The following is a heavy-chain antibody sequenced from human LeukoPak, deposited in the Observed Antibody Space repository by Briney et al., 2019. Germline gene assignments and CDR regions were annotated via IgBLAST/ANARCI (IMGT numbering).Heavy chain of an antibody. J-gene: IGHJ4*02. V-gene: IGHV3-23*01. CDR2: ITTSDGNT. CDR1: GFTFSSYW. CDR3: AKDGGLWVSAHWGDS. Sequence: PGGSLRLSCPASGFTFSSYWMSWVRQAPGKGLEWVSTITTSDGNTYYADSVKGRFTVSRDNSKNTLFLQMNSLRAEDTAVYYCAKDGGLWVSAHWGDSWGRGTLVTVSS. D-gene: IGHD7-27*01.